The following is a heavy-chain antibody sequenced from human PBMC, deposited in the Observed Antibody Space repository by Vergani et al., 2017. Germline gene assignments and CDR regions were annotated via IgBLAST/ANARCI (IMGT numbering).Heavy chain of an antibody. CDR1: GYTFTNYD. Sequence: QVQLVQSGTEVKKPGASVKVSCKASGYTFTNYDINWVRRATGQGLEWMGWMNPISGNTGFAQKFRGRVTITRDTSISTAYMELSSLRSEDTAIYYCARGLSRYCXGDKCYIHPWFDSWGPGTLVTVSS. V-gene: IGHV1-8*03. CDR2: MNPISGNT. CDR3: ARGLSRYCXGDKCYIHPWFDS. D-gene: IGHD2-15*01. J-gene: IGHJ5*01.